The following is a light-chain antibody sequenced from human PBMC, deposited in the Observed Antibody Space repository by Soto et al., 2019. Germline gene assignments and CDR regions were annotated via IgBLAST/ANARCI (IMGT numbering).Light chain of an antibody. Sequence: EIVLTQSPGILSLSPGERATLACRASQSISSDHLAWYQQRPGQSPRLLIYGASSRTTGVPDRFSGSGSGTDFTLTISRLEPEDFAVYYCQHYSSAPFTFGAGTKVDIK. CDR2: GAS. V-gene: IGKV3-20*01. CDR3: QHYSSAPFT. CDR1: QSISSDH. J-gene: IGKJ3*01.